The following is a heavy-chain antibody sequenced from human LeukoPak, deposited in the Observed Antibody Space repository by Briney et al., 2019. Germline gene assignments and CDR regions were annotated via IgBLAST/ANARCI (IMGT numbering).Heavy chain of an antibody. CDR2: IRYDGSNK. CDR3: ATPIPYYDFWSGSDY. Sequence: GGSLRLSCAASGFTFSSYGMHWVRQAPGKGLEWVAFIRYDGSNKYYADSVKGRFTISRDNSKNTLYLQMNSLRAEDTAVYYCATPIPYYDFWSGSDYWGQGTLVTVSS. J-gene: IGHJ4*02. V-gene: IGHV3-30*02. CDR1: GFTFSSYG. D-gene: IGHD3-3*01.